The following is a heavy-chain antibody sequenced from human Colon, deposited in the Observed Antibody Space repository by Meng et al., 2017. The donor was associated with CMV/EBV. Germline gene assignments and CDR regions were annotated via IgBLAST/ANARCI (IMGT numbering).Heavy chain of an antibody. D-gene: IGHD3-3*01. CDR3: ARGDYDFWSGYQNYGMDV. CDR2: ISYDGSNK. J-gene: IGHJ6*02. CDR1: GFTFSSYA. Sequence: GGSLRLSCAAPGFTFSSYAMHWVRQAPGKGLEWVAVISYDGSNKYYADSVKGRFTISRDNSKNTLYLQMNSLRAEDTAVYYCARGDYDFWSGYQNYGMDVWGQGTTVTVSS. V-gene: IGHV3-30-3*01.